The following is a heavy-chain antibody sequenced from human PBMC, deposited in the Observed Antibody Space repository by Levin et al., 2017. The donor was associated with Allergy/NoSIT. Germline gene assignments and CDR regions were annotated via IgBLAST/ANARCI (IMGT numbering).Heavy chain of an antibody. CDR2: VYSSGNT. CDR3: ARGTMSDTNGYFYDWFDP. Sequence: ASETLSLTCTVSGDSMTNYFWTWIRQPPGKGLEWIGRVYSSGNTNYNPVLESRVTMSIDTSKSQFSLRLTYVTAADTALYYCARGTMSDTNGYFYDWFDPWGKGTLVTVS. CDR1: GDSMTNYF. D-gene: IGHD3-22*01. J-gene: IGHJ5*02. V-gene: IGHV4-4*07.